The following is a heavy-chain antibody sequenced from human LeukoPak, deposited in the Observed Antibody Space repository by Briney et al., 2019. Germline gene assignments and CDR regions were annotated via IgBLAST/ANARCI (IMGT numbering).Heavy chain of an antibody. J-gene: IGHJ4*02. V-gene: IGHV3-74*01. CDR2: INSDGSST. CDR1: GFTFSRYW. Sequence: GGSLRLSCAASGFTFSRYWMHWVRQAPGKGLVWVSRINSDGSSTTYADSVKGRFTISRDNAKNSLYLQMNSLRAEDTALYYCARVDRGYSYAPEGYWGQGTLVTVSS. CDR3: ARVDRGYSYAPEGY. D-gene: IGHD5-18*01.